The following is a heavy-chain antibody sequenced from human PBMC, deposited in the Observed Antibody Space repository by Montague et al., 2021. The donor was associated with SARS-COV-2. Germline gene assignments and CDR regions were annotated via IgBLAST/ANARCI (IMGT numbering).Heavy chain of an antibody. Sequence: SETLSLTCSVSGYSISSGYYWGWIRQPPGKGLEWIGNIYNSGGTYYSPSIKSRVTVSVDTSKNQFSLRLSSVTAADTAVYYCARWYYGSGGYPHWGQGTLVTVSS. V-gene: IGHV4-38-2*01. D-gene: IGHD3-10*01. CDR1: GYSISSGYY. CDR3: ARWYYGSGGYPH. J-gene: IGHJ4*02. CDR2: IYNSGGT.